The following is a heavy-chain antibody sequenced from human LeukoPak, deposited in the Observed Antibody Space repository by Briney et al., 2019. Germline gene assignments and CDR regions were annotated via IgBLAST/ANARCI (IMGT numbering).Heavy chain of an antibody. CDR1: GGSISSGGYY. D-gene: IGHD3-10*01. CDR3: ARKHVLLWFGELSRGMDV. J-gene: IGHJ6*02. V-gene: IGHV4-34*01. CDR2: INHSGST. Sequence: PSETLSLTCAVSGGSISSGGYYWSWIRQPPGKGLEWIGEINHSGSTNYNPSLKSRVTISVDTSKNQFSLKLSSVTAADTAVYYCARKHVLLWFGELSRGMDVWGQGTTVTVSS.